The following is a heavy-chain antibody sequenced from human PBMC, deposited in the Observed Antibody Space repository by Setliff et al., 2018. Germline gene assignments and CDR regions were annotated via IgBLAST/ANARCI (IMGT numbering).Heavy chain of an antibody. D-gene: IGHD3-16*01. CDR2: ISGSGGST. CDR1: GFTFGSYA. CDR3: VLFGDRDTVDS. J-gene: IGHJ3*02. V-gene: IGHV3-23*01. Sequence: GESLKISCAASGFTFGSYAMSWVRQAPGKGLEWVSAISGSGGSTYYADSVKGRFTISRDNAKNSLYLQMNSLRAEDTAVYYCVLFGDRDTVDSWGQGTMVTVSS.